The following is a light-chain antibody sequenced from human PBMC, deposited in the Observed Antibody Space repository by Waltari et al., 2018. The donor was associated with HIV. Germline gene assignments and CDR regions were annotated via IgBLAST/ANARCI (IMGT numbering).Light chain of an antibody. CDR2: RNN. J-gene: IGLJ3*02. V-gene: IGLV1-47*01. Sequence: QSVLTQPPSASGTPGQRVTISCSGTTTYVHWYQQLPGAAPKLLIYRNNQRPSGVPARFSGSKSGTSASLAISGLRSEDEAEYFCATWGDNLSCPVVFGGGTKLTVL. CDR1: TTY. CDR3: ATWGDNLSCPVV.